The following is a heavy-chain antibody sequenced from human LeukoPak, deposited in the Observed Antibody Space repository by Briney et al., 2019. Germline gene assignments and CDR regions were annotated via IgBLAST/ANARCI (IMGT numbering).Heavy chain of an antibody. CDR3: ARVLRFLEWYDAFDI. CDR2: INHSGST. CDR1: GGSFSGYY. D-gene: IGHD3-3*01. Sequence: SETLSLTCAVYGGSFSGYYWSWIRQPPGKGLEWIGEINHSGSTNYNPSLKSRVTTSVDTSKNQFSLKLSSVTAADTAVYYCARVLRFLEWYDAFDIWGQGTMVTVSS. V-gene: IGHV4-34*09. J-gene: IGHJ3*02.